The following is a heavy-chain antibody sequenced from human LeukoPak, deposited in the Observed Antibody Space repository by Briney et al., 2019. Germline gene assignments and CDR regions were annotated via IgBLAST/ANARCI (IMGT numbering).Heavy chain of an antibody. CDR3: ARHGYYYYYMDV. V-gene: IGHV4-4*07. J-gene: IGHJ6*03. CDR1: GVSMNYYF. CDR2: IHSSGTT. Sequence: SETLSLTCTVSGVSMNYYFWNWIRQPAGEGLQWIGRIHSSGTTNYNPSLKSRVTISVDTSKNQFSLRLSSVTAADTAVYYCARHGYYYYYMDVWGKGTTVTISS.